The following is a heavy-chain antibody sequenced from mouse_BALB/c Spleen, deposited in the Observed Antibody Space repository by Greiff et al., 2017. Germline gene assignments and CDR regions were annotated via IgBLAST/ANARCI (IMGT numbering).Heavy chain of an antibody. Sequence: EVQRVESGGGLVQPGGSRKLSCAASGFTFSSFGMHWVRQAPEKGLEWVAYISSGSSTIYYADTVKGRFTISRDNPKNTLFLQMTSLRSEDTAMYYCARSRDYGSSPFAYWGQGTLVTVSA. V-gene: IGHV5-17*02. D-gene: IGHD1-1*01. CDR2: ISSGSSTI. J-gene: IGHJ3*01. CDR3: ARSRDYGSSPFAY. CDR1: GFTFSSFG.